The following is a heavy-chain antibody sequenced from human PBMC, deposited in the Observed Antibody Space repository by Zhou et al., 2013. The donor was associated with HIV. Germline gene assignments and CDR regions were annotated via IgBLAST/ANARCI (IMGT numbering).Heavy chain of an antibody. CDR3: ARAVVGASSFDY. CDR1: GYTFTTYA. D-gene: IGHD2-15*01. CDR2: VNPSGGPT. Sequence: QVQLVQSGAEVKKPGASVKVSCKTSGYTFTTYAIHWVRQAPGQGLEWMGIVNPSGGPTIYAHNFLGRVTMTRDTSTSTVYMELSTLRSEDTAVYYCARAVVGASSFDYWGQGTLVTVSS. V-gene: IGHV1-46*01. J-gene: IGHJ4*02.